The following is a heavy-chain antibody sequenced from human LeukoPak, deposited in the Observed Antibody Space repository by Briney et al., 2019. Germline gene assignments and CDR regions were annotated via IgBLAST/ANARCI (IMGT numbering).Heavy chain of an antibody. D-gene: IGHD3-10*01. Sequence: SETLSLTCTVSGGSISSYYWSWIRQPPGKGLEWIGYIYYSGSTNYNPSLKSRVTISVDTSKNQFSLKLSSVTAADTAVYYCARPNGSGSNYYFDSWGQGTLVTVSS. CDR1: GGSISSYY. V-gene: IGHV4-59*08. CDR3: ARPNGSGSNYYFDS. CDR2: IYYSGST. J-gene: IGHJ4*02.